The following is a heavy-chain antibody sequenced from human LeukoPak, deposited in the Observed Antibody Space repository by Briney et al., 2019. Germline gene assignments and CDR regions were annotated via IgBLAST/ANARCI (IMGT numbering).Heavy chain of an antibody. D-gene: IGHD4-23*01. CDR2: IKSKTDGGTT. Sequence: PGGSLRLSCAASGFTFSNAWMNWVRQAPGKGLEWVGRIKSKTDGGTTDYAAPVKGRFTISRDDSKNTLYLQKNSLKTEDTAVYYCTTDRGYGGNSDAFDIWGQGTMVTVSS. CDR3: TTDRGYGGNSDAFDI. V-gene: IGHV3-15*07. J-gene: IGHJ3*02. CDR1: GFTFSNAW.